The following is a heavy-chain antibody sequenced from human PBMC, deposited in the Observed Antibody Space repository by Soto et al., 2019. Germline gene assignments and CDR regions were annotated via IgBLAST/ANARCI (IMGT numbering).Heavy chain of an antibody. J-gene: IGHJ6*02. CDR2: ISSSSSYI. Sequence: PXGALRVSCAASGFTFSSHSMNWVRQAPGKGPEWVSSISSSSSYIYYADSVKGRFTITGDNAKNSLYLQMNSLRAEDTAVYYCARDKESRGEYYYYGMDVWGQGTTVTVSS. CDR3: ARDKESRGEYYYYGMDV. D-gene: IGHD3-16*01. V-gene: IGHV3-21*01. CDR1: GFTFSSHS.